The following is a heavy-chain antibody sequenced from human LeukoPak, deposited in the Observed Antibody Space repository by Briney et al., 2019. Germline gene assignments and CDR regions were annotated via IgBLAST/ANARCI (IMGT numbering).Heavy chain of an antibody. Sequence: GGSLRLSCTASGFPLSNYGMHWVRQAPGKGLELVALMWADGSKTSYANSVKGGFTISRDNSKNTLDLQMNSPRAEGTAVYYCAKGFSGMDVWGQGTTVTV. CDR3: AKGFSGMDV. CDR2: MWADGSKT. J-gene: IGHJ6*02. CDR1: GFPLSNYG. V-gene: IGHV3-33*06.